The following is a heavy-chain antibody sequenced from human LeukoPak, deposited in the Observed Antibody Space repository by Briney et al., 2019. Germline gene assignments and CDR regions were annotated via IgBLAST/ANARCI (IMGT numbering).Heavy chain of an antibody. CDR1: GFTVSSNY. V-gene: IGHV3-53*01. D-gene: IGHD2-2*01. Sequence: GGSLRLSCAASGFTVSSNYMSWVRQAPGKGLEWVSVIYSGGSTYYTDSVKGRFTISRDNSKNTLYLQMSSLRVEDTAVYYRARIGYCSRTSCHTGYYYGMDVWGQGTTFTVSS. CDR2: IYSGGST. J-gene: IGHJ6*02. CDR3: ARIGYCSRTSCHTGYYYGMDV.